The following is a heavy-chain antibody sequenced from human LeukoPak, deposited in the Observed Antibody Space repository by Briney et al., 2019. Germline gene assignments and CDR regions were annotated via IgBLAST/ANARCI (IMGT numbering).Heavy chain of an antibody. CDR3: ASGGDYALSFDY. CDR1: GGSIRSSYYY. J-gene: IGHJ4*02. D-gene: IGHD4-17*01. V-gene: IGHV4-39*07. Sequence: SETLSLTCTVSGGSIRSSYYYWGWIRQPPGKGLEWIGSIYDSGSTYYNPSLKSRVTISVDTSKNQFSLKLNSVTAADTAVYYCASGGDYALSFDYWGQGTLVTVSS. CDR2: IYDSGST.